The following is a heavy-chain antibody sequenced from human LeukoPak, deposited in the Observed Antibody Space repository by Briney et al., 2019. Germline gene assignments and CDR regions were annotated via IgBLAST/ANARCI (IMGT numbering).Heavy chain of an antibody. CDR2: ISGSGGST. V-gene: IGHV3-23*01. Sequence: PGGSLRLSCAASGFTFSSYAMSWVRQAPGKGLEWVSAISGSGGSTYYVDSVKGRFTISRDNSKNTLYLQMNSLRAEDTAVYYCAKDRSWDSSGYYYARVYNWFDPWGQGTLVTVSS. CDR3: AKDRSWDSSGYYYARVYNWFDP. J-gene: IGHJ5*02. D-gene: IGHD3-22*01. CDR1: GFTFSSYA.